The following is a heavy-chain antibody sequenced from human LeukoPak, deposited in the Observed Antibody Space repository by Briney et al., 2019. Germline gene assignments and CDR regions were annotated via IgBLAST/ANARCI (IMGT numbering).Heavy chain of an antibody. D-gene: IGHD3-10*01. V-gene: IGHV3-74*01. CDR2: INTDGSTT. CDR1: GFEFSRSW. CDR3: AREVSGRDDY. Sequence: GGSLRLSCATSGFEFSRSWMHWVRQAPGKGLVWVSHINTDGSTTNYADSLKGRFTISRDNSKNTLHLQMNNLRAEDTAVYYRAREVSGRDDYWGQGTLVTVSS. J-gene: IGHJ4*02.